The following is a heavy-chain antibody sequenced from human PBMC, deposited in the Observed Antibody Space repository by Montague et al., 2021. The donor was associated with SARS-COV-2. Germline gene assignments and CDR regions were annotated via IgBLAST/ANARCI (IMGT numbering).Heavy chain of an antibody. CDR2: LYYNGSN. CDR3: ARHPPGYRYFYYLDG. V-gene: IGHV4-59*01. D-gene: IGHD1-1*01. CDR1: GGSISSYY. J-gene: IGHJ6*03. Sequence: SETLSLTCTVSGGSISSYYWNWIRQPPGKGLEWIGYLYYNGSNNYNHPLNSRVTISLDTSKNQFSLRLNSVTTADTAVYYCARHPPGYRYFYYLDGWGNGTLVTVSS.